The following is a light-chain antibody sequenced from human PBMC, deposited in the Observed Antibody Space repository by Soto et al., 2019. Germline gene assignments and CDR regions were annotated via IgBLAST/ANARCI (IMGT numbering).Light chain of an antibody. CDR3: QQRFSPLPIT. V-gene: IGKV1-39*01. J-gene: IGKJ5*01. Sequence: IQMSQSPSSLSASIGDRVTITCRASQNIYNYLNWYQVIPGKSPKLLIFTASSLRSGVPSRFRGSGSGTDFTLTITSLQPEDFANYYCQQRFSPLPITFGQGTRL. CDR2: TAS. CDR1: QNIYNY.